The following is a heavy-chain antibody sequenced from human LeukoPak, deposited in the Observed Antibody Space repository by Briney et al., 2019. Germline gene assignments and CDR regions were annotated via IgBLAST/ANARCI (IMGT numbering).Heavy chain of an antibody. CDR3: ARGMAP. J-gene: IGHJ4*02. Sequence: GGSLRLSCEASGFTFSSYDMNWVRQAPAKGLEWISYISNSGNRIYYADSVKGRFTISRDNAKNSLYLQMNSLRAEDTAFYYCARGMAPGGQGTLVTVSS. D-gene: IGHD5-24*01. V-gene: IGHV3-48*03. CDR2: ISNSGNRI. CDR1: GFTFSSYD.